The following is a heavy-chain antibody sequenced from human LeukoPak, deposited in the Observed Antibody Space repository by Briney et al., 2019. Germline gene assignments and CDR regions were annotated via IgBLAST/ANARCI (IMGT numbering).Heavy chain of an antibody. D-gene: IGHD3-3*01. CDR1: GFTVSSNY. CDR3: AKHSSYYDFWSGYYS. CDR2: IYSGGST. Sequence: GGSLRLSCAASGFTVSSNYMSWVRQAPGKGLEWVSVIYSGGSTYYADSVKGRFTISRHNSKNTLYLQMTSLRGEDTAVYYCAKHSSYYDFWSGYYSWGQGTLVTVSS. J-gene: IGHJ4*02. V-gene: IGHV3-53*01.